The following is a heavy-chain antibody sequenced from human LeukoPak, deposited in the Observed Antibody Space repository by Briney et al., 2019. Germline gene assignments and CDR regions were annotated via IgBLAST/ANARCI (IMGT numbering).Heavy chain of an antibody. CDR1: GGSISSYY. J-gene: IGHJ4*02. V-gene: IGHV4-59*01. CDR2: IYYSGST. Sequence: PSETLSLTCTVSGGSISSYYWSWIRQPPGKGLEWIGYIYYSGSTNYNPSLKSRVTISVDTSKNQFSLKLSSVTAADTAVYYCARDYYNSGSYPFDYWGQGTLVTVSS. CDR3: ARDYYNSGSYPFDY. D-gene: IGHD3-10*01.